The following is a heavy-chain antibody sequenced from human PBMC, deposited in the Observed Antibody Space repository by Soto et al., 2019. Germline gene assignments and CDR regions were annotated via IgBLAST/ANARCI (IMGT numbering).Heavy chain of an antibody. D-gene: IGHD6-19*01. V-gene: IGHV3-66*01. J-gene: IGHJ3*02. CDR1: GFTVSSDY. CDR2: IYSGGET. CDR3: ARENTGWPDALAR. Sequence: DVQLVESGGGLVQPGGSLRLSCAVSGFTVSSDYMSWVRQTPAKGLEWVSAIYSGGETYYADSVKGRFTMSRDNSKNTLYLQMNSLRAEDTAVYYCARENTGWPDALARWGQGTVVTVSS.